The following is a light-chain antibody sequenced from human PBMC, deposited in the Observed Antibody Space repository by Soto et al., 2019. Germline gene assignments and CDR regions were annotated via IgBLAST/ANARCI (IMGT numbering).Light chain of an antibody. J-gene: IGLJ2*01. CDR3: SSYAGSNTYVV. CDR1: SSDVGSYNL. CDR2: EDT. Sequence: QSALTQPASVSGSPGQSITISCTGTSSDVGSYNLVSWYQQHPGKAPKLMIYEDTKRPSGVSNRFSGSKSGNTASLTISGLQAEDEADYYCSSYAGSNTYVVFGGGTKLTV. V-gene: IGLV2-23*01.